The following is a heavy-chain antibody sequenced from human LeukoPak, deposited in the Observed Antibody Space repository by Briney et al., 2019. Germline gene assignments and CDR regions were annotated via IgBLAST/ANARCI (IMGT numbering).Heavy chain of an antibody. CDR2: IYYSGST. V-gene: IGHV4-59*01. CDR3: ARGIAAAGNNWFDP. CDR1: GGSISSYY. D-gene: IGHD6-13*01. Sequence: PSETLSLTCTVSGGSISSYYWSWIRQPPGKGLEWIGYIYYSGSTNYNPSLKSRVTISVDTSKNQFSLKLGSVTAADTAVYYCARGIAAAGNNWFDPWGQGTLVTVSS. J-gene: IGHJ5*02.